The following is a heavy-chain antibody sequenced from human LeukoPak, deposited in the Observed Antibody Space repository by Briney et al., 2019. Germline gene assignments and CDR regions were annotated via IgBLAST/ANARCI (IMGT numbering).Heavy chain of an antibody. CDR1: GGSFSGYY. J-gene: IGHJ1*01. V-gene: IGHV4-34*01. Sequence: SETLSLTCAVYGGSFSGYYWSWIRQPPGKGLEWIGEINHSGSTNYNPSLKSRVTISVDTSKNQFSLKLSSVTAADTAVYYCARTSIYYDSSGYLSWGQGTLVTVSS. CDR2: INHSGST. D-gene: IGHD3-22*01. CDR3: ARTSIYYDSSGYLS.